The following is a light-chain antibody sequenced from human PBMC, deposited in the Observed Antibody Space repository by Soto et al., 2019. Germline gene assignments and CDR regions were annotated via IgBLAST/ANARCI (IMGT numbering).Light chain of an antibody. Sequence: DLQMPPSPSSLSASVGDRVTITCRASQGVNNYLAWFQQHPGKAPKSLIFAASNLQSGVPSRFSGSGSGADFTLTISGLQPEDSATYYCQQYNTYPYTFGQGTKLDIK. CDR3: QQYNTYPYT. V-gene: IGKV1-16*01. CDR2: AAS. CDR1: QGVNNY. J-gene: IGKJ2*01.